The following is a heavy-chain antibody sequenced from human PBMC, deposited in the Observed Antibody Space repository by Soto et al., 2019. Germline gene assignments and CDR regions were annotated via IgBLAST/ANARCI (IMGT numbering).Heavy chain of an antibody. Sequence: QVQLVESGGGVVQPGRSLRLSCAASGFTFSSYGMHWVRQAPGKGLEWVAGLSFDGSNKYYGDSVKGRFTISRDNSKNTLYLQMNSLRAEDTAVYSCAKEGGPLDSWGQGTLVTVSS. CDR3: AKEGGPLDS. D-gene: IGHD1-26*01. CDR1: GFTFSSYG. CDR2: LSFDGSNK. V-gene: IGHV3-30*18. J-gene: IGHJ4*02.